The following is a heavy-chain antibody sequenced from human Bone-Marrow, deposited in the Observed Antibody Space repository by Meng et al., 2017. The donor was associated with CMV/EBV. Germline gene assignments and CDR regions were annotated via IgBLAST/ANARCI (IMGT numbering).Heavy chain of an antibody. D-gene: IGHD2-2*01. Sequence: GGSLRLSCAASGFTFSSYWMSWVRQAPGKGLEWVANIKQDGSEKYYVDSVKGRFTISRDNAKNSLYLQMNSLRAEDTAVYYCARLARLSSRGYCSSTSCHYYYYGMDVWGQGTTVTVSS. CDR1: GFTFSSYW. J-gene: IGHJ6*02. CDR2: IKQDGSEK. CDR3: ARLARLSSRGYCSSTSCHYYYYGMDV. V-gene: IGHV3-7*01.